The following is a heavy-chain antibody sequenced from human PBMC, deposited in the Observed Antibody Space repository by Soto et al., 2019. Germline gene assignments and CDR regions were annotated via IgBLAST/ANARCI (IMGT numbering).Heavy chain of an antibody. J-gene: IGHJ2*01. CDR2: IYWDDDK. CDR1: GFSLSTSGVG. D-gene: IGHD3-22*01. V-gene: IGHV2-5*02. CDR3: AHQKLRITMIVGDWYFDL. Sequence: QITLKESGPTLVKPTQTLTLTCTFSGFSLSTSGVGVGWIRQPPGKALEWLALIYWDDDKRYSPSLKSRLTITKDTSKNQVVLTMTNMDPVDTATYYCAHQKLRITMIVGDWYFDLWGRGTLVTVSS.